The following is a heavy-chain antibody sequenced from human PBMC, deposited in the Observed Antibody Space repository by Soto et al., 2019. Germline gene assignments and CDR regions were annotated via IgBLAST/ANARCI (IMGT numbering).Heavy chain of an antibody. CDR3: VREGRGSFDF. Sequence: GGSLRLSCAASGFIFTNFAMNWVRQAPGKGLEWVSVIGGRGNSAYYADSVQGRFTISRDNSKNTLSLQMSSLTANDTAIYYCVREGRGSFDFWGRGTMVTDSS. CDR1: GFIFTNFA. J-gene: IGHJ3*01. V-gene: IGHV3-23*01. D-gene: IGHD5-12*01. CDR2: IGGRGNSA.